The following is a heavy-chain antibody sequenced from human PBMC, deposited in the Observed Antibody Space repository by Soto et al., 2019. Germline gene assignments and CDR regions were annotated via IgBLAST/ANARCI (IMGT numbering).Heavy chain of an antibody. CDR2: IYYSGST. CDR1: GGSISSYD. CDR3: ARSPKQWLAKYYFDY. D-gene: IGHD6-19*01. V-gene: IGHV4-59*01. J-gene: IGHJ4*02. Sequence: PSETLSLTCTVSGGSISSYDWSWIRQPPGKGLEWIGYIYYSGSTNYNPSLKSRVTISVDTSKNQFSLKLSSVTAADTAVYYCARSPKQWLAKYYFDYWGQGTLVTVSS.